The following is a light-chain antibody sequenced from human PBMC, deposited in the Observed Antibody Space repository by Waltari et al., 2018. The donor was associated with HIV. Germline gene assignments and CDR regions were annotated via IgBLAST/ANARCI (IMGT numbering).Light chain of an antibody. CDR1: KKVSAY. J-gene: IGKJ4*01. CDR2: NAS. Sequence: SVLTQSPATLSLSPVEGATLACRASKKVSAYVGWYHQKPCQAPRLLIYNASNRATGSPARFSGSGSGTDSTLTISSLQPEPFALSCSQQRSDWPPLTFGGGTKVEI. V-gene: IGKV3-11*01. CDR3: QQRSDWPPLT.